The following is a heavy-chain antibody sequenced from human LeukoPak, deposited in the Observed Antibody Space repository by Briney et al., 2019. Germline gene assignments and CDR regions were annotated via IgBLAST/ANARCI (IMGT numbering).Heavy chain of an antibody. Sequence: PGGSLRLSCAASGFRFGSYWMHWVRQAPGTGLEWVASIKQDGSEKLYGASVRGRFTVSRDNARNSLYLNMKTLRSEDTALYYCPRTGEDYSDNAGYDGFGPWGQGTLVIVSS. J-gene: IGHJ5*02. CDR1: GFRFGSYW. CDR3: PRTGEDYSDNAGYDGFGP. D-gene: IGHD2-2*03. V-gene: IGHV3-7*01. CDR2: IKQDGSEK.